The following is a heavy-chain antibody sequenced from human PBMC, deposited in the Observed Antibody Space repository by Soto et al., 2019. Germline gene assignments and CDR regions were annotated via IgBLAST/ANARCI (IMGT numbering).Heavy chain of an antibody. Sequence: PGGSLRLSCATPGFPFSDYYMSWIRQAPGKGLEWLSHISPKSTYRNYADSVKGRFTISRDNSKNTLYLQMNSLRAEDPAVYYCARDLGVVVQAALDYWGQGTLVTVSS. CDR3: ARDLGVVVQAALDY. J-gene: IGHJ4*02. V-gene: IGHV3-11*06. CDR1: GFPFSDYY. CDR2: ISPKSTYR. D-gene: IGHD2-2*01.